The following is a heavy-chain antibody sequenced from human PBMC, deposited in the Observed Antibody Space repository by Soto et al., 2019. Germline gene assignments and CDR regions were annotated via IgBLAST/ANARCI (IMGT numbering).Heavy chain of an antibody. CDR3: ASSDSSGYYYYFDY. V-gene: IGHV1-69*02. CDR2: IIPILGIA. D-gene: IGHD3-22*01. J-gene: IGHJ4*02. Sequence: QVQLVQSGAEVKKPGSSVKVSCKASGGTFSSYTISWVRQAPGQGLEWMGRIIPILGIANYAQKFQGRVKITADKSTSTAYMELSSLRSEDTAVYYCASSDSSGYYYYFDYWGQGTLVTVSS. CDR1: GGTFSSYT.